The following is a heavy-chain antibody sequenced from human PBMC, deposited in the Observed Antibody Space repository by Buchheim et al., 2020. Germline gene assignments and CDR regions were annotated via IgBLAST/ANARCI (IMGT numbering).Heavy chain of an antibody. J-gene: IGHJ4*02. D-gene: IGHD3-9*01. V-gene: IGHV3-30-3*01. CDR2: ISYDGSNK. CDR1: GFTFSSYA. Sequence: QMQLVESGGGVVQPGRSLRLSCAASGFTFSSYAMHWVRQAPGKGLEWVAVISYDGSNKYYADSVKGRFTISRDNSKNTLYLQMNSLRAEDTAVYYCARVDILTGPFDYWGQGTL. CDR3: ARVDILTGPFDY.